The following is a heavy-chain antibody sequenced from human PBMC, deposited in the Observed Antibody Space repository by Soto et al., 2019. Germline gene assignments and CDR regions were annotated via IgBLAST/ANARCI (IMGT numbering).Heavy chain of an antibody. CDR3: ARASKSDDAFDI. CDR2: ISYSGST. J-gene: IGHJ3*02. CDR1: GGSISTYT. Sequence: QVQLQESGPGLVKPSETLSLTCTVSGGSISTYTWNWIRQSPVKGLEWIGYISYSGSTMSNPSLKSRVTISVDRSKNQRSLNLSSVTAADTAKYYCARASKSDDAFDIWGLGTLVTVSS. V-gene: IGHV4-59*01.